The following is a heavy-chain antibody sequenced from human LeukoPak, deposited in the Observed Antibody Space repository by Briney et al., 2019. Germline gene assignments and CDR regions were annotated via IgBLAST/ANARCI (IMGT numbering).Heavy chain of an antibody. CDR2: IIPIFGTA. Sequence: SVKVSCKASGGTFSSYAISWVRQAPGQGLEWMGGIIPIFGTANYAQKFQGRVTITADESTSTAYMELSSLRSEDTAVYYCARDLNLEYDSSGYYDYWGQGTLVTVSS. CDR1: GGTFSSYA. CDR3: ARDLNLEYDSSGYYDY. D-gene: IGHD3-22*01. V-gene: IGHV1-69*13. J-gene: IGHJ4*02.